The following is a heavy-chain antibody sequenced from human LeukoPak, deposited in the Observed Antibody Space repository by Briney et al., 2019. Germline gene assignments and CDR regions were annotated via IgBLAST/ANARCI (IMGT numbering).Heavy chain of an antibody. CDR1: GFTFSTYW. V-gene: IGHV3-7*01. Sequence: HPGGSLRLSCAASGFTFSTYWMSWVRQAPGKGLEWVANIKQDGSEKYYVDSVKGRFTISRDNTKNSLYLQMSSLRAEDTAVYFCARQRPLYGSTFYYYKDMDVWGQGTTVTVSS. CDR2: IKQDGSEK. D-gene: IGHD3-10*01. CDR3: ARQRPLYGSTFYYYKDMDV. J-gene: IGHJ6*02.